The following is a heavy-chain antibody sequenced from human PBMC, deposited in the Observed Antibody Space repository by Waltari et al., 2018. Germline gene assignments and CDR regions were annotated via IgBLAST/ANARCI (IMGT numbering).Heavy chain of an antibody. V-gene: IGHV4-34*01. D-gene: IGHD2-8*02. J-gene: IGHJ6*02. CDR1: GGSLRGYY. Sequence: QVHLLQWGAGLLRPSETLSLICAVYGGSLRGYYWGWIRQPPGKGLEWIGEINHSPNTNYNPSLRSRVHMSMDTSQNQFSLQLTSVTAADTGVYYCVRLEDCTGPGGNCYSGAPFAVDVWGQGTTVTVPS. CDR3: VRLEDCTGPGGNCYSGAPFAVDV. CDR2: INHSPNT.